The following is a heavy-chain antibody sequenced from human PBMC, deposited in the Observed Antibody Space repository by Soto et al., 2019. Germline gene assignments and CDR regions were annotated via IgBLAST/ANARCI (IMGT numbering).Heavy chain of an antibody. CDR3: SFQESTTVTTFEY. V-gene: IGHV3-15*01. Sequence: PGGSLRLSCAASGFTFSSYAMSWVRQAPGKGLEWVGRIKSKIDGGTTDYAAPVKGRFTISRDDSKNTLYLQMNSLKTEDTAVYYCSFQESTTVTTFEYWGHGTLVTVSS. D-gene: IGHD4-17*01. CDR1: GFTFSSYA. J-gene: IGHJ4*01. CDR2: IKSKIDGGTT.